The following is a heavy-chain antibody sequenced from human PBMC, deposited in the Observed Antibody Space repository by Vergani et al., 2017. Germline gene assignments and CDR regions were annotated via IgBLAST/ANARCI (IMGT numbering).Heavy chain of an antibody. CDR3: ARMVSPTTVAGPVDY. V-gene: IGHV2-26*01. Sequence: QVTLKESGPVLLKPTETLTLPCTVSGFSLSNARMGVSWIRQPPGKALEWLAHIFSSDGKSYNTSLKSRLTISKDTSKSQVFLTMTHLDPVDTATYYCARMVSPTTVAGPVDYWGQGIPVTVSS. J-gene: IGHJ4*02. CDR2: IFSSDGK. CDR1: GFSLSNARMG. D-gene: IGHD6-19*01.